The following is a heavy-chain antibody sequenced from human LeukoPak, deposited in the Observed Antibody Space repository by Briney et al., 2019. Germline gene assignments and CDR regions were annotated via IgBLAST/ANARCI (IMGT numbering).Heavy chain of an antibody. D-gene: IGHD3-16*01. J-gene: IGHJ4*02. V-gene: IGHV1-8*01. CDR3: ARGRGTGLSDY. Sequence: ASVKVSCKASGYTFTSYDMNWVRQASGQGPEWMGWMNPNSGNTGYAQKFQGSVAMTRNTSISTAYMELSSLRSEDTAVYYCARGRGTGLSDYWGQGTLVTVSS. CDR1: GYTFTSYD. CDR2: MNPNSGNT.